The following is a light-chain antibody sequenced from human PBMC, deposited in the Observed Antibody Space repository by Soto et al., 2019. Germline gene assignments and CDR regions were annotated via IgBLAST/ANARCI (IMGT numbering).Light chain of an antibody. V-gene: IGKV3D-15*01. CDR2: GAS. J-gene: IGKJ5*01. Sequence: EVVMTQSPATLSVSPGERATLSCRASQSVSSNLAWYQQKPGQAPRLFIYGASTRATGIPARLSGSGSGTEFTLTISSLQSEDFAVYYCQQYNNWHAITSGQGTRLDIK. CDR3: QQYNNWHAIT. CDR1: QSVSSN.